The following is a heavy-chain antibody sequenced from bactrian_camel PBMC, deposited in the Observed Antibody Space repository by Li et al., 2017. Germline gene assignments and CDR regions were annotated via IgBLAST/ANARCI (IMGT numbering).Heavy chain of an antibody. D-gene: IGHD2*01. CDR3: ARADGSWAGTEVREFDY. Sequence: VQLVESGGDSVQVGGSLTLSCAVSGHTYNNYCMGWFRQAPGQEREVVATLDSGGSTKYLDAVRGRFTISRDNANQMLFLQMNNLEPDDTATYFCARADGSWAGTEVREFDYVGGGTQVTVS. CDR2: LDSGGST. J-gene: IGHJ4*01. CDR1: GHTYNNYC. V-gene: IGHV3S53*01.